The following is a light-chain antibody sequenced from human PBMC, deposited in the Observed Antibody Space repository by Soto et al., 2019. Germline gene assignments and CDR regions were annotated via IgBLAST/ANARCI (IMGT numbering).Light chain of an antibody. CDR3: SSYTSSRNWV. V-gene: IGLV2-14*01. J-gene: IGLJ3*02. CDR1: SSDVGGYNY. CDR2: EVS. Sequence: QSALTQPASVSGSPGQSITISCTGTSSDVGGYNYVSWYQQHPGKAPKLMIYEVSNRPSGDSKRFSGSKSGNTASLTISGLQAADGADYYSSSYTSSRNWVVGGGTQDTVL.